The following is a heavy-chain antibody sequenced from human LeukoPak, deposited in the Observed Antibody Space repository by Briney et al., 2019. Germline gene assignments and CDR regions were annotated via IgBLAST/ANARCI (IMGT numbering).Heavy chain of an antibody. J-gene: IGHJ4*02. Sequence: SETLSLTCAVYGGSFSGYYWSWIRQPPGKGLEWIGEINHSGSTNYNPSLKSRVTISVDTSKNQFSLKLSSVTAADTAVYYCARLNDYGDYWGQGTLVTVSS. CDR1: GGSFSGYY. CDR3: ARLNDYGDY. V-gene: IGHV4-34*01. CDR2: INHSGST.